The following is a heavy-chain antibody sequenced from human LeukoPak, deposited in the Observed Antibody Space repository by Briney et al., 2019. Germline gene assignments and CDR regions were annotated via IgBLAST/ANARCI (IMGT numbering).Heavy chain of an antibody. Sequence: PGGSLRLFCAASGFTFSTYAMSWVRQAPGKGLEWVSAISGSGGSTYYADSVKGRFTISRDNSKNTLYLQMNSLRAEDTSIYFCAKALEQETVIALDSWGQGTLVTVYS. V-gene: IGHV3-23*01. D-gene: IGHD6-13*01. CDR3: AKALEQETVIALDS. CDR1: GFTFSTYA. CDR2: ISGSGGST. J-gene: IGHJ4*02.